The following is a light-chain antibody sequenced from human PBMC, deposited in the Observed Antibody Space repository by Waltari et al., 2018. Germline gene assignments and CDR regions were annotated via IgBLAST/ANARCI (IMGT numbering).Light chain of an antibody. Sequence: QSALTQPRSVYGPPGQSVPISCTGTSNDVGPYKYVFWYQRHPGKAPKLMIYNVSERPSGVPDRFSGSKSANTASLTISGLQAEDEADYYCCTYVGGYSYVFGTGTKVTVL. J-gene: IGLJ1*01. CDR1: SNDVGPYKY. CDR3: CTYVGGYSYV. V-gene: IGLV2-11*01. CDR2: NVS.